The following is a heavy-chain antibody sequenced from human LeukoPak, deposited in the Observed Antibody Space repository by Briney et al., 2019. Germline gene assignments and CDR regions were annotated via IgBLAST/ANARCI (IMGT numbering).Heavy chain of an antibody. D-gene: IGHD2-15*01. CDR2: ISSSSSYI. CDR3: ANRSPYYCSGGSCYDGY. CDR1: GFTFSSYS. J-gene: IGHJ4*02. Sequence: GGSLRLSCAASGFTFSSYSMNWVRQAPGKGLEWVSSISSSSSYIYYADSVKGRFTISRDNSKNTLYLQMNSLRAEDTAVYYCANRSPYYCSGGSCYDGYWGQGTLVTVSS. V-gene: IGHV3-21*04.